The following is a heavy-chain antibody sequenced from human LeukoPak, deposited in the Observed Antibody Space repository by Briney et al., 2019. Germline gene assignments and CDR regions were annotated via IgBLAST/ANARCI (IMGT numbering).Heavy chain of an antibody. CDR3: ARGYYYDSSGYYFLNYYYMDV. J-gene: IGHJ6*03. D-gene: IGHD3-22*01. Sequence: ASVKVSCKASGGTFSSYAISWVRQAPGQGLEWMGGIIPLFGTANYAQKFQGRVTITTDESTSTAYMELSSLRSEDTAVYYCARGYYYDSSGYYFLNYYYMDVWGKGTTVTVSS. CDR2: IIPLFGTA. V-gene: IGHV1-69*05. CDR1: GGTFSSYA.